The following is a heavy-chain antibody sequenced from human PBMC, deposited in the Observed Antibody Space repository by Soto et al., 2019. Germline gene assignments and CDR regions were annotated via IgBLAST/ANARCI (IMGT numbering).Heavy chain of an antibody. CDR2: ISGIGGST. D-gene: IGHD6-13*01. J-gene: IGHJ4*02. Sequence: GGSLRLSCAASGFTFTYYALSWVRQSPGKGLEWVATISGIGGSTYLADSVKGRLSISRDNSKNTVSLLMNSLRAEDTAVYFCARGSSGYISSWYYFDYWGRGTLVTVSS. CDR3: ARGSSGYISSWYYFDY. CDR1: GFTFTYYA. V-gene: IGHV3-23*01.